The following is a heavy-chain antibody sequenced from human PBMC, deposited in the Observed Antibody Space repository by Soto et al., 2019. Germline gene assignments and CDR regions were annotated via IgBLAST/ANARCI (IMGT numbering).Heavy chain of an antibody. CDR3: AGVEVLEWLLWESAFDI. V-gene: IGHV4-31*03. J-gene: IGHJ3*02. CDR1: GGSISSGGYY. Sequence: PSETLSLTCTVSGGSISSGGYYWSWIRQHPGKGLEWIGYIYYSGSTYYNPSLKSRVTISVDTSKNQFSLKLSSVTAADTAVYYCAGVEVLEWLLWESAFDIWGQGTMVTVSS. CDR2: IYYSGST. D-gene: IGHD3-3*01.